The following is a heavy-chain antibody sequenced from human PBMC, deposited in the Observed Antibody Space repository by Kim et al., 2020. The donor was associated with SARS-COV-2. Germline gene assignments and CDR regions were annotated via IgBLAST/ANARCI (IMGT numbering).Heavy chain of an antibody. CDR3: ARDRVGSDAFDI. CDR2: TYYRSKWYS. J-gene: IGHJ3*02. D-gene: IGHD1-1*01. CDR1: GDSVSSNSAA. Sequence: SQTLSLTCAISGDSVSSNSAAWSWIRQSPSRGLEWLGRTYYRSKWYSDYALSVKSRITVNPDTSKNQFSLQLYSVTPEDSAVYYCARDRVGSDAFDIWGQGTRVAVTS. V-gene: IGHV6-1*01.